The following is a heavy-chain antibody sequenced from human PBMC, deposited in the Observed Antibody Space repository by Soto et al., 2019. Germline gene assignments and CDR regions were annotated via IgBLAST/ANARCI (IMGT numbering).Heavy chain of an antibody. J-gene: IGHJ4*02. Sequence: SETLSLTCAVYGGSFSGYYWSWIRQPPGKGLEWIGEINHSGSTNYNPSLKSRVTISVDTSKNQFSLKLSSVTAADTAVYYCARGAPITMIVVVRTYYFDYWGQGTLVTVSS. CDR3: ARGAPITMIVVVRTYYFDY. D-gene: IGHD3-22*01. CDR2: INHSGST. V-gene: IGHV4-34*01. CDR1: GGSFSGYY.